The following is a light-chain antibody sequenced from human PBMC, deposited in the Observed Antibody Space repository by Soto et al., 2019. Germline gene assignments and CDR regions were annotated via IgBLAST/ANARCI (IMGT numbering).Light chain of an antibody. CDR2: AAS. CDR3: QQRSNWPPT. CDR1: QSVSSSN. Sequence: DIVLTQSPGTLSLSPGERATLSCRASQSVSSSNLAWYQQKPAQAPRLLIYAASRRAPGIPERFSGSGSGTDFSLTISSLEPEDFAVYYCQQRSNWPPTFGQGTKV. J-gene: IGKJ1*01. V-gene: IGKV3D-20*02.